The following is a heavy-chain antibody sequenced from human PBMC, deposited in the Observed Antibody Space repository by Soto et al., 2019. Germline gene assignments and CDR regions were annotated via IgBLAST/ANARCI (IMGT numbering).Heavy chain of an antibody. V-gene: IGHV3-48*02. CDR1: GFTFGGYS. CDR3: VREDILGARSFDY. D-gene: IGHD1-26*01. J-gene: IGHJ4*02. Sequence: EVQLVESGGGLVQTGGSLRLSCAASGFTFGGYSMNWVRQAPGKGLEWISYISSLSSPRYYAESVEGRFIISRDNAKNSLYLHMNSLRDEDTAVYFCVREDILGARSFDYWGQGTLVTVSS. CDR2: ISSLSSPR.